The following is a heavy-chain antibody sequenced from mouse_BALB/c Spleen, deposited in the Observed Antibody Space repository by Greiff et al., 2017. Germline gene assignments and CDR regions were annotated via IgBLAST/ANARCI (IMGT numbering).Heavy chain of an antibody. Sequence: QVQLKESGAELVRPGSSVKISCKASGYAFSSYWMNWVKQRPGQGLEWIGQIYPGDGDTNYNGKFKGKATLTADKSSSTAYMQLSSLTSEDSAVYFCARGPLDYWGQGTTLTVSS. V-gene: IGHV1-80*01. J-gene: IGHJ2*01. CDR1: GYAFSSYW. CDR3: ARGPLDY. CDR2: IYPGDGDT.